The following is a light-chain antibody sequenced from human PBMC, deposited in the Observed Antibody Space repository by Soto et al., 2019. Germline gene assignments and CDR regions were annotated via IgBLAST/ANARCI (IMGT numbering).Light chain of an antibody. V-gene: IGKV1-5*03. CDR1: QSSSSS. CDR2: KAS. J-gene: IGKJ2*01. CDR3: QQYNSYSFT. Sequence: DIQMTQSPSTLSASVGDRVTITCRASQSSSSSLAWYQQKPGKAPNLLIYKASSLEGGVPSRFSGSGSGTEFTLTISSLQPDDFATYYCQQYNSYSFTCGQGTKLDIK.